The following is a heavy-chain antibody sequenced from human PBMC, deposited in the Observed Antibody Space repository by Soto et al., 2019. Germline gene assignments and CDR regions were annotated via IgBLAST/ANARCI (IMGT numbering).Heavy chain of an antibody. CDR1: GFTFSSYA. V-gene: IGHV3-23*01. Sequence: GSLRLSCAASGFTFSSYAMSWVRQAPGKGLEWVSAISGSGGSTYYADSVKGRFTISRDNSKNTLYLQMNSLRAEDTAVYYCAKVFGVTAVAGTDAFDIWGQGTMGTVSS. CDR2: ISGSGGST. D-gene: IGHD6-19*01. CDR3: AKVFGVTAVAGTDAFDI. J-gene: IGHJ3*02.